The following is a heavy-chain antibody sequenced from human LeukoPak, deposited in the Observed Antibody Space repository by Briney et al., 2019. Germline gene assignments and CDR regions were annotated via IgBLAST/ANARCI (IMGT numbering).Heavy chain of an antibody. CDR1: GGSFSGYY. CDR2: INHSGST. Sequence: TSETLSLTCAVYGGSFSGYYWSWIRQPPGKGLEWIGEINHSGSTNYNPSLKSRVTISVDTSKNQFSLKLSSVTAADTAVYYCARYALGYMDVWGKGTTVTISS. CDR3: ARYALGYMDV. V-gene: IGHV4-34*01. J-gene: IGHJ6*03. D-gene: IGHD3-16*01.